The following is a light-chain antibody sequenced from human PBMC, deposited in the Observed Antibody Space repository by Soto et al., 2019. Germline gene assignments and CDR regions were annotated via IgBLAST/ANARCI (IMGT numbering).Light chain of an antibody. CDR1: QGISNF. Sequence: DIQMTQSPPSLSASVGDRVTITSRASQGISNFVAWYQQKPGKAPKLLIYAASTLQSGVPSRFSGSGSGTDFTLSINSLQPEDVATYSCQKYSSVPVFGPGTKVEIK. CDR3: QKYSSVPV. J-gene: IGKJ3*01. CDR2: AAS. V-gene: IGKV1-27*01.